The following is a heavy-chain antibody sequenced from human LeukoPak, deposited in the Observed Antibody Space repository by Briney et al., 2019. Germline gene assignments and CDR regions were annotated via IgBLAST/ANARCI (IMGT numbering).Heavy chain of an antibody. V-gene: IGHV4-30-2*01. D-gene: IGHD3-22*01. CDR3: ARHPNYYDSSGYWYYFDY. J-gene: IGHJ4*02. CDR1: GGSISSGGYS. Sequence: SQTLSLTCAVSGGSISSGGYSWRWIRQPPGKGLEWIGYIYHSGSTYYNPSLKSRVTISVDTSKNQFSLKLSSVTAADTAVYYCARHPNYYDSSGYWYYFDYWGQGTLVTVSS. CDR2: IYHSGST.